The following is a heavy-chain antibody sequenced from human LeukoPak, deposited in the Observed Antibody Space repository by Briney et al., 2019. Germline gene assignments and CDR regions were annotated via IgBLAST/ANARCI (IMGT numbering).Heavy chain of an antibody. J-gene: IGHJ4*02. V-gene: IGHV3-23*01. CDR2: ISGSGGST. D-gene: IGHD5-18*01. CDR3: AKDHGYSYGPRGGFDY. Sequence: QTGGSLRLSCAASGFTFSSYAMSWVRQAPGKGLEWVSAISGSGGSTYYADSVKGRFTISRDNSKNTLYLQMNSLRAEDTAVYYCAKDHGYSYGPRGGFDYWGQGTLVTVSS. CDR1: GFTFSSYA.